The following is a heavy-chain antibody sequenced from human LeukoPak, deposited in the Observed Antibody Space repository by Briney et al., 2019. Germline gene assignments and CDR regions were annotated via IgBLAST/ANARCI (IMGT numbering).Heavy chain of an antibody. V-gene: IGHV1-8*03. D-gene: IGHD4-17*01. CDR2: MNPYSGDR. CDR3: ARTTSLTASGYDY. CDR1: GYTSTSYH. Sequence: ASVKVSCKTSGYTSTSYHINWVRQATGQGLEWMGWMNPYSGDRGYAQKFQGRVSITSDTSISTAYMELSSLRSDDTAVYFCARTTSLTASGYDYWGQGTLVTVSS. J-gene: IGHJ4*02.